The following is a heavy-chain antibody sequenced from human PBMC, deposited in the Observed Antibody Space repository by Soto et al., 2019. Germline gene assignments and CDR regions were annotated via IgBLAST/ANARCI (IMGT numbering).Heavy chain of an antibody. CDR3: ARRDWGGYFDY. J-gene: IGHJ4*02. CDR1: GGSISNSDYY. V-gene: IGHV4-39*01. CDR2: IYYTGAT. Sequence: QLQLQESGPGLVKPSETLSLICTVSGGSISNSDYYWGWIRQPPGKGPEWIAKIYYTGATDLNPSFKSRVTMSVDTSKNQFSLNLISVTAADTAMYYCARRDWGGYFDYWGQGMRVTVSS. D-gene: IGHD3-3*01.